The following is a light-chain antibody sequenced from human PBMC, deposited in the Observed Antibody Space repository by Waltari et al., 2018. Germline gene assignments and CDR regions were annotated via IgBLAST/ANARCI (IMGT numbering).Light chain of an antibody. J-gene: IGLJ2*01. Sequence: YELTQTPSVSVSPGQTAKITCSGEALPKHYVYWYQKKPGQAPVLVILKETGRPAEVPERFSGSTSGTRVTLTISGAQAEDEADYYCQSVDSTGSYVVFGGGTKLTVL. CDR2: KET. V-gene: IGLV3-25*03. CDR3: QSVDSTGSYVV. CDR1: ALPKHY.